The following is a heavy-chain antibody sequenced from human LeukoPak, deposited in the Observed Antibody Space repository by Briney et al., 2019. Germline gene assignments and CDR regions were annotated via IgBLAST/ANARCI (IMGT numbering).Heavy chain of an antibody. Sequence: PSETLSLTCAVYGGSFSGYYWSWIRQPPGKGLEWIGYIYYSGSTNYNPSLKSRVTMSVDTSKNQFSLKLSSVTAADTAVYYCARVPPGYYYYMDVWGKGTTVTVSS. J-gene: IGHJ6*03. CDR1: GGSFSGYY. CDR2: IYYSGST. CDR3: ARVPPGYYYYMDV. V-gene: IGHV4-59*01.